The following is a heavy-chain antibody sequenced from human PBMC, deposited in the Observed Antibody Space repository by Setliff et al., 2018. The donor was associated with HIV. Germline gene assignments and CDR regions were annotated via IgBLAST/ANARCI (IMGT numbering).Heavy chain of an antibody. Sequence: GASVKVSCKTSRGTFSSFALSWVRQAPGQGLEWMGGIIPTFGTSNYAQKFQGRVTITADESMTTAYMELSGLKYEDTAVYYCARDGLLVAGTRFDYWGQGTLVTVSS. J-gene: IGHJ4*02. CDR1: RGTFSSFA. CDR2: IIPTFGTS. CDR3: ARDGLLVAGTRFDY. V-gene: IGHV1-69*13. D-gene: IGHD6-19*01.